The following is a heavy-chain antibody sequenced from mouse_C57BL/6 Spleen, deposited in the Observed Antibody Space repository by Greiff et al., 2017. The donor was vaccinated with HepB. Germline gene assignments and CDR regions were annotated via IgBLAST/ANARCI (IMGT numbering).Heavy chain of an antibody. J-gene: IGHJ2*01. Sequence: QIQLQQSGAELVMPGASVKLSCKASGYTFTSYWMHWVKQRPGQGLEWIGEIDPSDSYTNYNQKFKGKSTLTVDKSSSTAYMQLSSLTSEDSAVYYCARFPYYYGSSEDYWGQGTTLTVSS. CDR3: ARFPYYYGSSEDY. D-gene: IGHD1-1*01. CDR2: IDPSDSYT. CDR1: GYTFTSYW. V-gene: IGHV1-69*01.